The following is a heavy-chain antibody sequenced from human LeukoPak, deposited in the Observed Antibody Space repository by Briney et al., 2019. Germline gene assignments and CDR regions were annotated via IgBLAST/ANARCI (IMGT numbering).Heavy chain of an antibody. D-gene: IGHD3-3*01. Sequence: ASVKVSCKASGYTFTGFYMHWVRQAPGQGLEWMGWISPNSGGTSYAQKFQSRVTMTRNTSISTAYIDLSRLRSDDTAVYYCVRGGALYYDFWDWGQGTLVTVSS. CDR3: VRGGALYYDFWD. CDR1: GYTFTGFY. J-gene: IGHJ4*02. V-gene: IGHV1-2*02. CDR2: ISPNSGGT.